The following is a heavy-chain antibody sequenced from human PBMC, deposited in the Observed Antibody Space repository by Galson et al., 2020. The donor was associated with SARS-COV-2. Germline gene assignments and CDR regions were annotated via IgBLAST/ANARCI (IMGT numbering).Heavy chain of an antibody. CDR3: SRNKQLLFGF. CDR2: IYYSGNR. D-gene: IGHD5-18*01. J-gene: IGHJ4*02. V-gene: IGHV4-31*03. Sequence: SETLSLTCTVSGGSINSGGYYWSWIRQHPGKGLEWIGYIYYSGNRYYSPSLKSRITLSIDTSKNQFTLNLSSVTAADTALYFCSRNKQLLFGFWGQGTLVSVTS. CDR1: GGSINSGGYY.